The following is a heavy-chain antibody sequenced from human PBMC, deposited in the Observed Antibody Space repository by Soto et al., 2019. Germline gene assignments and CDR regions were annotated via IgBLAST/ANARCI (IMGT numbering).Heavy chain of an antibody. CDR2: IYSSGST. V-gene: IGHV3-53*01. D-gene: IGHD1-26*01. J-gene: IGHJ3*01. CDR3: AANGATEVNAFDL. CDR1: GFTVSSNY. Sequence: HPGGSLRLSCAASGFTVSSNYMSWVRQAPGKGLEWVSIIYSSGSTHYADSVKGRFTISTDNSKNTLYLQMNNLRAEDTAVYYCAANGATEVNAFDLWGQGTMVTVSS.